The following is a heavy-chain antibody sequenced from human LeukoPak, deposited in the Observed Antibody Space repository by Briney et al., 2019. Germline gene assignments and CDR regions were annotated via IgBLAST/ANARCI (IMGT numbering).Heavy chain of an antibody. CDR1: GYTFTSYY. V-gene: IGHV1-8*02. J-gene: IGHJ6*03. D-gene: IGHD6-13*01. CDR3: ARGTLYSSSWYYYYYMDV. CDR2: MNPNSGNT. Sequence: ASVKVSCKASGYTFTSYYMHWVRQATGQGLEWMGWMNPNSGNTGYAQKFQGRVTMTRNTSISTAYMELSSLRSEDTAVYYCARGTLYSSSWYYYYYMDVWGKGTTVTVSS.